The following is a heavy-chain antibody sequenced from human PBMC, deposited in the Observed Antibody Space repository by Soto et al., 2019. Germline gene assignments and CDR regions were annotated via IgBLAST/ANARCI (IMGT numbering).Heavy chain of an antibody. V-gene: IGHV1-18*01. Sequence: QVQLVQSGAEVKKPGASVKVSCKASGYTFTSYGISWVRQAPGQGLEWMGWISAYNGNTNYAQKLQGRVTMPTDTATSTAYMELRSLRSDDKAVYYCAGDGNYYDSRGYEPHEAFDIWGQGTMVTVSS. D-gene: IGHD3-22*01. CDR3: AGDGNYYDSRGYEPHEAFDI. CDR2: ISAYNGNT. CDR1: GYTFTSYG. J-gene: IGHJ3*02.